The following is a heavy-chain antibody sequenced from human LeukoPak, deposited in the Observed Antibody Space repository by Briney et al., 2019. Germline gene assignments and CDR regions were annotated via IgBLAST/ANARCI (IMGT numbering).Heavy chain of an antibody. D-gene: IGHD3-10*01. J-gene: IGHJ5*02. CDR2: GST. CDR3: AREEVVGLWFGELYTGGIDP. V-gene: IGHV4-59*12. Sequence: GSTNYNPSLKSRVTISVDTSKNQFSLKLSSVTAADTAVYYCAREEVVGLWFGELYTGGIDPWGQGTLVTVSS.